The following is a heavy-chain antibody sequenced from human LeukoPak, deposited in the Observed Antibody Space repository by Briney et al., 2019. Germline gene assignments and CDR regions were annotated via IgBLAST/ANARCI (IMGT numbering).Heavy chain of an antibody. Sequence: GGSLRLSSAASGFTFSSYAMSWVRQAPGKGLEWVSAISGSGGSTYYADSVKGRFTISRDNSKNTLYLQMNSLRAEDTAVYYCAKVGDHIVVVVANPLYFDYWGQGTLVTVSS. CDR3: AKVGDHIVVVVANPLYFDY. CDR2: ISGSGGST. D-gene: IGHD2-15*01. J-gene: IGHJ4*02. CDR1: GFTFSSYA. V-gene: IGHV3-23*01.